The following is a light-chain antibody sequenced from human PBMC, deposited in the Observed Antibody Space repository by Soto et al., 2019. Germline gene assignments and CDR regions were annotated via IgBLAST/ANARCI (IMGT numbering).Light chain of an antibody. Sequence: QSALTQPASVSGSPGQSITISCTGTSRDVGGYNYVSWHQHHPGKAPKVIITEVSNRPSGVSNRFSGSKSGNTASLTISGFQAEDEADYYCSSYISSSTFVVFGGGTKVTVL. CDR3: SSYISSSTFVV. J-gene: IGLJ2*01. V-gene: IGLV2-14*01. CDR1: SRDVGGYNY. CDR2: EVS.